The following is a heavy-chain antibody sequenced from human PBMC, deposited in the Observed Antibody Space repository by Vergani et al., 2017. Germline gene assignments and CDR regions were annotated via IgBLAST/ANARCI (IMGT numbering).Heavy chain of an antibody. CDR3: ARGLGYCSSTSCREGYYYYYGMDV. CDR1: GGTFSSYA. D-gene: IGHD2-2*01. V-gene: IGHV1-69*13. CDR2: IIPIFGTA. J-gene: IGHJ6*02. Sequence: QVQLVQSGAEVKKPGSSVKVSCKASGGTFSSYAISWVRQAPGQGLEWMGRIIPIFGTANYAQKFQGRVTITADESTSTAYMELSSLRSEDTAVYYCARGLGYCSSTSCREGYYYYYGMDVWGQGP.